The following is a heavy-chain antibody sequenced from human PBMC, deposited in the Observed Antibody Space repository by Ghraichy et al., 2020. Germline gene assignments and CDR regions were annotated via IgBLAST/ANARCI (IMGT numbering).Heavy chain of an antibody. CDR1: GGSISSYY. Sequence: SETLSLTCTVSGGSISSYYWSWIRQPPGKGLEWIGYIYYSGSTDYNPSLKSRVTISVDTSKNQFSLKLSSVTAADTAVYYCARFAHPWFGDEGYYFDHWGQGNLVTVSS. D-gene: IGHD3-10*01. V-gene: IGHV4-59*01. CDR2: IYYSGST. J-gene: IGHJ4*02. CDR3: ARFAHPWFGDEGYYFDH.